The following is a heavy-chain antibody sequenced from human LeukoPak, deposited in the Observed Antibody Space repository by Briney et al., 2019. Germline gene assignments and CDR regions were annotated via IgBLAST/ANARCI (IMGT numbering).Heavy chain of an antibody. V-gene: IGHV3-9*01. CDR3: AKDQTPSLDYYYGMGV. CDR2: ISWGSRSI. CDR1: GFTFDDYA. Sequence: PGRSLRLSCAASGFTFDDYAMHWVRQAPGKGLEWVSGISWGSRSIDYADSVKCRFTISRENAKNCMYMQMNSLRAEDTALYYCAKDQTPSLDYYYGMGVWGQGTTVTVSS. J-gene: IGHJ6*02.